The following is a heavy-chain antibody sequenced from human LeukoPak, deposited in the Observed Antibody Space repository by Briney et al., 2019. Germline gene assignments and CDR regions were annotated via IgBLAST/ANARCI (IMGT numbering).Heavy chain of an antibody. CDR2: ISSSTSYI. CDR1: GFTFSSYS. J-gene: IGHJ4*02. D-gene: IGHD3-10*01. Sequence: GGSLRLSCAASGFTFSSYSMNWVRQAPGKGLEWVSSISSSTSYIYYADSVKGRFTISRDNAKNSLYLQMNSLRAEDTAVYYCARHGSGIINYWGQGTLVTVSS. CDR3: ARHGSGIINY. V-gene: IGHV3-21*01.